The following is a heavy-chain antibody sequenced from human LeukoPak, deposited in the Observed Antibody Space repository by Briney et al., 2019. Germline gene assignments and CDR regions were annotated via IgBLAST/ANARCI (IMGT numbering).Heavy chain of an antibody. CDR1: GYTFTNYY. V-gene: IGHV1-2*02. Sequence: ASVTVPCKASGYTFTNYYMHWVRQAPGQGLEWMGWINSNSGGTNYAQTFQGRVTMTRDTSISTAYMELSRLRSDDTAVYYCACGVDWSSVGDYWGQGTLITLSS. CDR2: INSNSGGT. J-gene: IGHJ4*02. D-gene: IGHD3-9*01. CDR3: ACGVDWSSVGDY.